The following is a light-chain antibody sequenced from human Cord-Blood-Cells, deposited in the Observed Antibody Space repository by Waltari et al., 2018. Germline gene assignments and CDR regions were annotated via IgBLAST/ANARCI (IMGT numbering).Light chain of an antibody. CDR1: STDVGSYKL. V-gene: IGLV2-23*01. Sequence: QSALTQPVSVSGSPGQSISISWTGTSTDVGSYKLVSWYQQHPGKAPKLMIYEGSKRPSGVSNRFSGSKSGNTASLTISGLQAEDEADYYCCSYAGSVVFGGGTKLTVL. CDR2: EGS. J-gene: IGLJ2*01. CDR3: CSYAGSVV.